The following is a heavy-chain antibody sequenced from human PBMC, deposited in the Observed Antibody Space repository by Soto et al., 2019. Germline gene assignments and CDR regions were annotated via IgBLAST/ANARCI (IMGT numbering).Heavy chain of an antibody. CDR2: ISSNGGST. CDR1: GFTFSSYA. V-gene: IGHV3-64*01. D-gene: IGHD3-10*01. CDR3: ARMVDYYGSGSPYYYYYMDV. J-gene: IGHJ6*03. Sequence: GSLRLSCAASGFTFSSYAMHWVRQAPGKGLEYVSAISSNGGSTYYANSVKGRFTISRDNSKNTLYLQMGSLRAEDMAVYYCARMVDYYGSGSPYYYYYMDVWGKGTTVTVSS.